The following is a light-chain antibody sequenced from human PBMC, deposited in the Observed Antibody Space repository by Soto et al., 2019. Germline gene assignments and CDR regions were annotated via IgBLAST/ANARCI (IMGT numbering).Light chain of an antibody. Sequence: EIVMTQSPATLSVSPGERATLSCRASQSVSSNLAWYQQKPGQAPRLLIYGASTRATGIPARFSGSGSGTEFTLTISSLQSADFAVYYCQQYNNCPPYTFGQGTKLEIK. V-gene: IGKV3-15*01. J-gene: IGKJ2*01. CDR1: QSVSSN. CDR3: QQYNNCPPYT. CDR2: GAS.